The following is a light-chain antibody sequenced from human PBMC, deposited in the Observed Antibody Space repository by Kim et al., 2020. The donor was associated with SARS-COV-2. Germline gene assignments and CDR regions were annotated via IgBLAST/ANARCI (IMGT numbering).Light chain of an antibody. CDR2: DVS. J-gene: IGLJ3*02. CDR1: SSDVGYYNY. Sequence: GQSITISCTGNSSDVGYYNYVSWYQQHPGKAPKLMIYDVSKRPSGVSNRFSGSKSGNTASLTVSGLQAEDEADYYCSSYTTSNSWVFGGGTQLTVL. CDR3: SSYTTSNSWV. V-gene: IGLV2-14*03.